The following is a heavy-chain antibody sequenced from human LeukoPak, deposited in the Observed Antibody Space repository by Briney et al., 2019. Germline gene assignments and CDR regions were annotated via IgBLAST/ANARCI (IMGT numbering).Heavy chain of an antibody. Sequence: GGSLRLSCAASGFTVSNNYMTWVRQAPGKGLEWVSLIYSGGSTYYSDSVKGRFTISRDNSKNTLYLQMNSLRAEDTAVYYCAIVPKYYYGSGSYWVGFDYWGQGTLVTVSS. V-gene: IGHV3-66*01. CDR2: IYSGGST. D-gene: IGHD3-10*01. CDR1: GFTVSNNY. J-gene: IGHJ4*02. CDR3: AIVPKYYYGSGSYWVGFDY.